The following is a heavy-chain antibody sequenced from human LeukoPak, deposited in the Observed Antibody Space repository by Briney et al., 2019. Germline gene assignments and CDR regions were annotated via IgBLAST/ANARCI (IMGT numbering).Heavy chain of an antibody. CDR2: ISYDGSNK. CDR3: ARDRSLYKGLDY. Sequence: GGSLRLSCAASGFTFGSYAMHWVRQAPGKGLEWVAVISYDGSNKYYADSVKGRFTISRDNSKNTLYLQMNSLRAEDTAVYYCARDRSLYKGLDYWGQGTLVTVSS. J-gene: IGHJ4*02. CDR1: GFTFGSYA. D-gene: IGHD3-16*02. V-gene: IGHV3-30*04.